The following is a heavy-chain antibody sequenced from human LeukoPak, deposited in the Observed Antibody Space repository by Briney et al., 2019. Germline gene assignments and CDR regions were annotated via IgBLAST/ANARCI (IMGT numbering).Heavy chain of an antibody. D-gene: IGHD3-9*01. CDR2: ISGSGGST. V-gene: IGHV3-23*01. Sequence: GGSLRLSCAASGFAFSSYAMSWVRQAPGKGLEWVSAISGSGGSTYYADSVKGRFTISRDNSKNTLYLQMNSLRAEDTAVYYCAKPLRYFDWLLDYWGQGTLVTVSS. J-gene: IGHJ4*02. CDR1: GFAFSSYA. CDR3: AKPLRYFDWLLDY.